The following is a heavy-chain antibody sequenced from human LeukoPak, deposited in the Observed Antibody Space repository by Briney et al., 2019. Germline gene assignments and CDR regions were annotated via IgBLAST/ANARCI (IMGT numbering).Heavy chain of an antibody. CDR1: GGSISSYY. CDR2: IYYSGST. V-gene: IGHV4-59*01. CDR3: ARMGPPLRGVRYYYYMDV. Sequence: PSETLSLTCNVSGGSISSYYWSWIRQPPGKGLEWIAYIYYSGSTNYNPSLKSRVTISVDTSKNQFSLKLTSVTAADTAVYYCARMGPPLRGVRYYYYMDVWGKGTTVTVSS. D-gene: IGHD3-10*01. J-gene: IGHJ6*03.